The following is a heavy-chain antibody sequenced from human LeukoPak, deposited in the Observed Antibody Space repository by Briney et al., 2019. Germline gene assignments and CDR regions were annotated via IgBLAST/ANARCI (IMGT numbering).Heavy chain of an antibody. V-gene: IGHV1-69*13. CDR1: GGTFSNYA. J-gene: IGHJ4*02. Sequence: ASVKVSCKASGGTFSNYAISWVRQAPGQGLEWMGGIIPIFGTAKYAQKFQGRVTITADESTSTAYMELSSLRSEDTAVYFCARVPPPTYYYATSGYDDYWGQGTLVTVSS. CDR2: IIPIFGTA. CDR3: ARVPPPTYYYATSGYDDY. D-gene: IGHD3-22*01.